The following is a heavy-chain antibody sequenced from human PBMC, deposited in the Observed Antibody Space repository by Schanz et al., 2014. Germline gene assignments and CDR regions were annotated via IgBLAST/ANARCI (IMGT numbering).Heavy chain of an antibody. V-gene: IGHV3-53*01. J-gene: IGHJ5*02. D-gene: IGHD1-1*01. Sequence: EVQLVESGGGLIQPGGSLRLSCAASGFSVGNKYMNWVRQAPGKGLEWVSFVHPGGSTYYPDSVKGRFTISRDNAKNSLFLQMNSLRPEDTAVYYCARGRVLESWGQGTLVTVSS. CDR3: ARGRVLES. CDR2: VHPGGST. CDR1: GFSVGNKY.